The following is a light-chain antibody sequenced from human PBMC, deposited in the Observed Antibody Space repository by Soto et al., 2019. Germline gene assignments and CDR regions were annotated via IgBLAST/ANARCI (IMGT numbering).Light chain of an antibody. V-gene: IGKV4-1*01. Sequence: DIVITQAPDSLAVSLGAMATINCKSSQSVLYSSNNKTHLAWYQQKPGQPPKLLIYWASTRESGVPDRFSGRGSGTDFTLTISSLQAEDVAVYYCQQEYSTPALTFGGGTKVYIK. CDR3: QQEYSTPALT. CDR2: WAS. J-gene: IGKJ4*01. CDR1: QSVLYSSNNKTH.